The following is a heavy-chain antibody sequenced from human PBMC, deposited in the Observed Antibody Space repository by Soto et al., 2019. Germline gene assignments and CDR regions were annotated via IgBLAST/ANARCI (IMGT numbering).Heavy chain of an antibody. Sequence: ASVKVSCKASGYTFTSYGISWVRQAPGQGLEWMGWISAYNGNTNYAQKLQGRVTMTTDTSTSTAYMELRSLRSDDTAVYYCARVVAVAGTWDYYMDVWGKGTTVTVSS. V-gene: IGHV1-18*01. D-gene: IGHD6-19*01. CDR2: ISAYNGNT. CDR3: ARVVAVAGTWDYYMDV. J-gene: IGHJ6*03. CDR1: GYTFTSYG.